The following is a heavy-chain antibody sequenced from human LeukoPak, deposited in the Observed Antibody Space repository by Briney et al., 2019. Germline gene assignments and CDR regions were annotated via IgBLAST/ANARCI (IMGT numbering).Heavy chain of an antibody. CDR1: GFTFSSYA. D-gene: IGHD3-16*01. CDR2: ISYDGSNK. J-gene: IGHJ4*02. V-gene: IGHV3-30*04. CDR3: ARDGTVTFGWGTPFDY. Sequence: PGGSLRLSCAASGFTFSSYAMHWVRQAPGKGLEWVAVISYDGSNKYYADSVKGRFTISRDNAKNSLYLQMNSLRAEDTAVYYCARDGTVTFGWGTPFDYWGQGTLVTVSS.